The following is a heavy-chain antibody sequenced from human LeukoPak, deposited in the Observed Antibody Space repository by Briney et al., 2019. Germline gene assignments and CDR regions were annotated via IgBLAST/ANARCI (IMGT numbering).Heavy chain of an antibody. CDR3: ARDNWNDDVGYYGMDV. Sequence: ASVKVSCKASGYTFTSYGISWVRQAPGQGLEWMGWISAYNGSTNYAQKLQGRVTMTTDTSTSTAYMELRSLRSDDTAVYYCARDNWNDDVGYYGMDVWGQGTTVTVSS. CDR2: ISAYNGST. V-gene: IGHV1-18*01. CDR1: GYTFTSYG. J-gene: IGHJ6*02. D-gene: IGHD1-1*01.